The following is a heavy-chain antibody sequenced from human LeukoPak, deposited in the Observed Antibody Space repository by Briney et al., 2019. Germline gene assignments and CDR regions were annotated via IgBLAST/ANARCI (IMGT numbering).Heavy chain of an antibody. J-gene: IGHJ6*04. CDR3: ASSIYSSSPVMDV. D-gene: IGHD6-6*01. V-gene: IGHV3-33*01. Sequence: GGSLRLSCAASGFTFSSYGMHWVRQAPGKGLEWVAVIWYDGSNKYYADSVKGRFTISRDNSKNTLYLQMNSLRAEDTAVYYCASSIYSSSPVMDVWGKGTTVTVSS. CDR2: IWYDGSNK. CDR1: GFTFSSYG.